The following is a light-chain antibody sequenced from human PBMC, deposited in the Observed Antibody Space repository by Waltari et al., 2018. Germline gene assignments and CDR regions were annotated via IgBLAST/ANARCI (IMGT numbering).Light chain of an antibody. Sequence: QSALTQPPSVSGAPGQRITISCTGSGSNIRAGYDVPWYQQFPGTAPKLLLSGNNNRPSGVPDRFFGSKTGTSASLAITGLQAEDEADYYCQSYDRSLSVVFGGGTKLTVL. CDR2: GNN. V-gene: IGLV1-40*01. J-gene: IGLJ2*01. CDR1: GSNIRAGYD. CDR3: QSYDRSLSVV.